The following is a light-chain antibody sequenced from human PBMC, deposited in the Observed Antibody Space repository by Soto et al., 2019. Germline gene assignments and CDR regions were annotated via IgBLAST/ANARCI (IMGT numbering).Light chain of an antibody. CDR3: LLSYSGAREV. J-gene: IGLJ2*01. CDR1: TGAVTSGHY. Sequence: QAVVTQERSLTVSPGGTVTLTCGSSTGAVTSGHYPYWFQQKPGQAPRTLIYDTSNKHSWTPARFSGSLLGGKAALTLSGAQPEDDAEYYCLLSYSGAREVFGGGTQLTVL. CDR2: DTS. V-gene: IGLV7-46*01.